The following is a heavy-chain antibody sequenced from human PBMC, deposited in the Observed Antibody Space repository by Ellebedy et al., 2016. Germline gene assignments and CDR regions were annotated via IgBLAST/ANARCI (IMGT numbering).Heavy chain of an antibody. J-gene: IGHJ4*02. V-gene: IGHV1-46*01. Sequence: ASVKVSCKASGYIVTSYYMHWVRQAPGQGLEWMGIINARDGSTSYAQRFQGRVSMTRDTSTSTVNMELSSLGSEDTAVYYCARELTGIDAGGKRVGSFDYWGQGTLVTVSS. CDR1: GYIVTSYY. CDR2: INARDGST. D-gene: IGHD6-13*01. CDR3: ARELTGIDAGGKRVGSFDY.